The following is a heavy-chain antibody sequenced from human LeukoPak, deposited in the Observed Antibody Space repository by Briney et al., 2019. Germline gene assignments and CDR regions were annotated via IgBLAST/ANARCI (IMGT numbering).Heavy chain of an antibody. CDR2: ISGSGSST. J-gene: IGHJ4*02. V-gene: IGHV3-23*01. CDR1: GFTFSSYG. D-gene: IGHD3-22*01. Sequence: PGGSLRLSCAASGFTFSSYGMSWVRQAPGKGLEWASTISGSGSSTYYADSVKGRFTISRDNSKSTLYLQMNSLRAEDTAVYYCARHYDSSGYYYIDYWGQGTVVTVSS. CDR3: ARHYDSSGYYYIDY.